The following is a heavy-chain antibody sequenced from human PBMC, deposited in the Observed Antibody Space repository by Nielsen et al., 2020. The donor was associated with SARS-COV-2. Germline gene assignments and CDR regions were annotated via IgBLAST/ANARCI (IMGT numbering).Heavy chain of an antibody. Sequence: GESLKISCAASGFTFSSYGMSWVRQAPGKGLEWVSGINWNGGSTGYADSVKGRFTISRDNAKNSLYLQMNSLRAEDTALYYCARDGRGYYDSSGYAFDIWGQGTMVTVSS. J-gene: IGHJ3*02. CDR2: INWNGGST. CDR1: GFTFSSYG. D-gene: IGHD3-22*01. V-gene: IGHV3-20*04. CDR3: ARDGRGYYDSSGYAFDI.